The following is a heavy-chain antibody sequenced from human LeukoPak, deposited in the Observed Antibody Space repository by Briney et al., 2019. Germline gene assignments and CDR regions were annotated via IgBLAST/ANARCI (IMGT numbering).Heavy chain of an antibody. J-gene: IGHJ4*02. CDR3: ARGDHCSISSCFFDS. Sequence: PSQTLSLTCGVSGGSISSGGYSWTWIRQPPGKGLEWIGYIYYSGVTYYNPSLTGRVTILVDRSTNQFSLQLTYVTAADTAVYYCARGDHCSISSCFFDSWGQGALVTVSS. CDR2: IYYSGVT. CDR1: GGSISSGGYS. D-gene: IGHD2-2*01. V-gene: IGHV4-30-2*01.